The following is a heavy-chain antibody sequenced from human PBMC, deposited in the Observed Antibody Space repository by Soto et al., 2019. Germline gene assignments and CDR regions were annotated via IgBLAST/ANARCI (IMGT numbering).Heavy chain of an antibody. D-gene: IGHD6-13*01. J-gene: IGHJ5*02. Sequence: QVQLVQSGAEVKKPGSSVKVSCKASGGTFSSYAISWVRQAPGQGLEWMGGIIPIFGTANYAQKFQGRVTITADESTSTADMELSSLRSEDTAVYYCATGGSGYSSSWYVRWFDPWGQGTLVTVSS. CDR3: ATGGSGYSSSWYVRWFDP. V-gene: IGHV1-69*01. CDR2: IIPIFGTA. CDR1: GGTFSSYA.